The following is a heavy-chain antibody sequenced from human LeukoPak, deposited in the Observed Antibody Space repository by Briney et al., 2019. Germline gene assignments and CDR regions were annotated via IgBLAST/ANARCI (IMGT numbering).Heavy chain of an antibody. Sequence: SQTLSLTCTVSGGSISSGGYYWSWIRQHPGQGLEWIGYIYYSGSTYYNPSLKSRLTISINTSKSQSSLNLTSVTAADTAVYYCARGYGSGSYYVDYWGQGTLVTVSS. CDR1: GGSISSGGYY. CDR3: ARGYGSGSYYVDY. D-gene: IGHD3-10*01. J-gene: IGHJ4*02. CDR2: IYYSGST. V-gene: IGHV4-31*03.